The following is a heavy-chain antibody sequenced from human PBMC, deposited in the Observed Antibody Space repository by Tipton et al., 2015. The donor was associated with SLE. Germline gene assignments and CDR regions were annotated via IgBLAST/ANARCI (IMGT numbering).Heavy chain of an antibody. V-gene: IGHV4-59*11. CDR1: GGSISSHY. Sequence: TLSLTCTVSGGSISSHYWSWIRQPPGKGLEWIGYIYYSGSTNYNPSLKSRVTISVGTSNNQFSLKPSSVTAADTAVYYCARSAGYGSSWAHFDYWGQGTLVTVSS. D-gene: IGHD6-13*01. CDR2: IYYSGST. CDR3: ARSAGYGSSWAHFDY. J-gene: IGHJ4*02.